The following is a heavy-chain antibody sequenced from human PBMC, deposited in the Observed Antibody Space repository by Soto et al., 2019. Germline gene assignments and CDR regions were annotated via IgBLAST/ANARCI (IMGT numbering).Heavy chain of an antibody. D-gene: IGHD4-17*01. J-gene: IGHJ4*02. V-gene: IGHV4-59*01. CDR1: GGSISPYY. CDR2: IYYSGST. Sequence: PSETLSLTCTVSGGSISPYYWSWIRQPPGNGLEWIGHIYYSGSTKYNPSLKSRVTISVDTSKNQFSLKLRYVTAADTAVYYCARLYGDYVIIDYWGQGTLVTVSS. CDR3: ARLYGDYVIIDY.